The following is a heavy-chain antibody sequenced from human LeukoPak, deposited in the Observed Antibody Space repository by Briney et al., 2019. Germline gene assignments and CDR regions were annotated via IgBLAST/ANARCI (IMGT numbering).Heavy chain of an antibody. D-gene: IGHD2-2*01. CDR3: TRDHYCSRTSCKRTPRRFDY. V-gene: IGHV3-49*04. CDR1: GFTFGDYA. Sequence: GGSLRLSCTASGFTFGDYAMSWVRQAPGKGLEWVGFIRSRAYGGTTEYAATVKDRFTISRDDSKSIAYLQMNSLKTEDTAVYYCTRDHYCSRTSCKRTPRRFDYWGQGTLVTVSS. J-gene: IGHJ4*02. CDR2: IRSRAYGGTT.